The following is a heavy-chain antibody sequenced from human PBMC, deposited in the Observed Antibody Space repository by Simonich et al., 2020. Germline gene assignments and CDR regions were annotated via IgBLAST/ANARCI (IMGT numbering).Heavy chain of an antibody. J-gene: IGHJ3*02. Sequence: EVQLVESGGGLVQPGGSLRLSCAASGFTFSSYWMSWVRQATRKGVEGVAHKKRDGSEKYYVDSVKGRFTISRDNAKNSLYLQMNSLRAEDTAVYYCACLGTGDAFDIWGQGTMVTVSS. V-gene: IGHV3-7*01. CDR3: ACLGTGDAFDI. D-gene: IGHD3-9*01. CDR2: KKRDGSEK. CDR1: GFTFSSYW.